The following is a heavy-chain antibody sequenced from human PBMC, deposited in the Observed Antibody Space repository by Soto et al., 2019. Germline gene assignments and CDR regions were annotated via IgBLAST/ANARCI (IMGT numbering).Heavy chain of an antibody. CDR1: GGSISSSNW. D-gene: IGHD3-22*01. CDR3: ARDPTYYYDSSGLDAFDI. V-gene: IGHV4-4*02. Sequence: SETLSLTCAVSGGSISSSNWWSWVRQPPGKGLEWIGEIYHSGSTNYNPSLKSRVTISVDKSKNQFSLKLSSVTAADTAVYYCARDPTYYYDSSGLDAFDIWGQGTMVTGSS. CDR2: IYHSGST. J-gene: IGHJ3*02.